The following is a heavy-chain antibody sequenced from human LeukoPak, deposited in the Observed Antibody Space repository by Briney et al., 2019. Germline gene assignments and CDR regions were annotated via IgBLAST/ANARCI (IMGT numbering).Heavy chain of an antibody. J-gene: IGHJ6*03. CDR3: ARNIAAAGKTYYYYMDV. CDR1: GGSISSSSYY. CDR2: IYYSGST. V-gene: IGHV4-39*01. D-gene: IGHD6-13*01. Sequence: SETLSLTCTVSGGSISSSSYYWGWIRQPPGKGLEWIGSIYYSGSTYYNPSLKSRVTISVDTSKNQFSLKLSSVTAADTAVYYCARNIAAAGKTYYYYMDVWGKGTTVTISS.